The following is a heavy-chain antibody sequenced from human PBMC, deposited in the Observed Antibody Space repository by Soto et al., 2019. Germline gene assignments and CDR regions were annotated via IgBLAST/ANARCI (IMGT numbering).Heavy chain of an antibody. CDR2: ISYDGSNK. Sequence: QVQLVESGGGVVQPGRSLRLSCAASGFTFSSYAMHWVRQAPGKGLEWVAVISYDGSNKYYADSVKGRFTISRDNSKTTLYLQMNSLRAEDTAVYYCARDLGYCSGGSCHEFQHWGQGTLVTVSS. D-gene: IGHD2-15*01. V-gene: IGHV3-30-3*01. J-gene: IGHJ1*01. CDR3: ARDLGYCSGGSCHEFQH. CDR1: GFTFSSYA.